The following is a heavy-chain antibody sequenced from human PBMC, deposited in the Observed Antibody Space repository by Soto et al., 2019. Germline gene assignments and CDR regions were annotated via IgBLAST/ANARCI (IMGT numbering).Heavy chain of an antibody. V-gene: IGHV1-69*06. D-gene: IGHD3-3*01. CDR2: IIPIFGTA. CDR1: GGTFSSYA. J-gene: IGHJ4*02. Sequence: QVQLVQSGAEVKKPGSSVKVSCKASGGTFSSYAISWVRQAPGQGLEWMGGIIPIFGTANYAQKFQGRVTITADKSKSTAYMELSSLRSEDTAVYYCARLTKGPYDDFWSGYPDYWGQGTLVTVSS. CDR3: ARLTKGPYDDFWSGYPDY.